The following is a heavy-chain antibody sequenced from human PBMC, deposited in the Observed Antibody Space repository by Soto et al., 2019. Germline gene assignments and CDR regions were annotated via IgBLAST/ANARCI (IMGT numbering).Heavy chain of an antibody. J-gene: IGHJ6*02. V-gene: IGHV4-4*07. D-gene: IGHD3-10*01. CDR2: IDTSGTT. CDR3: ARGPRGYVYYHGMDV. CDR1: GGSISSYY. Sequence: PSETLSLTCTVSGGSISSYYCSWIRQSAGKGLEWIGRIDTSGTTNYNPSLKSRATMSVDASKNQFSLNLSSVTAADTAVYYCARGPRGYVYYHGMDVWGQGTTVTVSS.